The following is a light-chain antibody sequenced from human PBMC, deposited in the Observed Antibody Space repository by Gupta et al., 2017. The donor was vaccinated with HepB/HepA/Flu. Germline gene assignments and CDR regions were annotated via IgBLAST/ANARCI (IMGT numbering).Light chain of an antibody. J-gene: IGLJ2*01. Sequence: SALTQLRSVSGSPGQSVTISCTGTSSDVGGYNYVSWYQHPPGKAPKLIIYDVTRRTAGVPGRFSGSKSGNTASLTISALQAEEEADYYCCSYAGSDTVILGGRTKLTVL. V-gene: IGLV2-11*01. CDR3: CSYAGSDTVI. CDR1: SSDVGGYNY. CDR2: DVT.